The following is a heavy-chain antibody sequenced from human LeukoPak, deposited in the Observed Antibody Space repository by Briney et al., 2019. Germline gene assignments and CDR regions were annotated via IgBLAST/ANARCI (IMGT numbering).Heavy chain of an antibody. D-gene: IGHD3-9*01. CDR2: IYYSGST. V-gene: IGHV4-39*07. CDR1: GGSISSSSYY. J-gene: IGHJ4*02. CDR3: ARGQDDILTGYFDY. Sequence: PSETLSLTCTVSGGSISSSSYYWGWIRQPPGKGLEWIGSIYYSGSTYYNPSLKSRVTISVDTSKNQFSLKLSSVTAADTAVYYCARGQDDILTGYFDYWGQGTLVTVSS.